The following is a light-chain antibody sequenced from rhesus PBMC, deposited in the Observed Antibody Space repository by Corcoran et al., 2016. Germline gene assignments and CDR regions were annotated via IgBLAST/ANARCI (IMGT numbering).Light chain of an antibody. Sequence: DIQMSQSPSSLSASVGDKVTITCRASQGITNALAWYQQKPGNAPKLLIYAASSLESGGPSRFSGSRSGTGFTLTISSLKSEDFATYYCQQGYSTPLTFGGGTKVELK. V-gene: IGKV1-33*02. CDR2: AAS. CDR3: QQGYSTPLT. CDR1: QGITNA. J-gene: IGKJ4*01.